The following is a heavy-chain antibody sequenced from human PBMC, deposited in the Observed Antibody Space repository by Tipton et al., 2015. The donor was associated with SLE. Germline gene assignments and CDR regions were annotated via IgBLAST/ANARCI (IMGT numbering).Heavy chain of an antibody. Sequence: QSGPEVKKPGASVKVSCKASGYTFTSYGISWVRQAPGQGLEWMGWISAYNGNTNYAQELQGRVTMTTDTSTSTAYMELRSLRSDDTAVYYCAIPRGIAARDDAFDIWGQGTMVTVSS. J-gene: IGHJ3*02. V-gene: IGHV1-18*01. D-gene: IGHD6-6*01. CDR1: GYTFTSYG. CDR2: ISAYNGNT. CDR3: AIPRGIAARDDAFDI.